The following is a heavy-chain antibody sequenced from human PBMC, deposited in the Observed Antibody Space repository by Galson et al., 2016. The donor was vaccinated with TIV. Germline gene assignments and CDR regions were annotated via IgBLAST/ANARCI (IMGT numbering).Heavy chain of an antibody. D-gene: IGHD6-19*01. V-gene: IGHV5-51*03. CDR2: IFPGDSDT. Sequence: QSGAEVKKPGESLKIPCKGSGYRFTTYWIAWVRQMPGKGLEYMGIIFPGDSDTRYSKSFQGHVTISADKSITTAYLQWSSLKASDTAIYYCASGTSSAVADYWGQGTLVTVSS. CDR3: ASGTSSAVADY. CDR1: GYRFTTYW. J-gene: IGHJ4*02.